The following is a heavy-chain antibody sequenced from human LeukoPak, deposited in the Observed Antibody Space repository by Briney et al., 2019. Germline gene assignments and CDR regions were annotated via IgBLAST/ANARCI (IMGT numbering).Heavy chain of an antibody. V-gene: IGHV3-23*01. CDR3: AKEPDYYDSRAFDY. CDR2: ISGSGGST. D-gene: IGHD3-22*01. CDR1: GFTFSSYA. J-gene: IGHJ4*02. Sequence: GGSLRLSCAASGFTFSSYAMSWVRQAPGKGLEWVSAISGSGGSTYYADSVKGRFTISRDNSKNTLYLQMNSPRAEDTAVYYCAKEPDYYDSRAFDYWGREPWSPSPQ.